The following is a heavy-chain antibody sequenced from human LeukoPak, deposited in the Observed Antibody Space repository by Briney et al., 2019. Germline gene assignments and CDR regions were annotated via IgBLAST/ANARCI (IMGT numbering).Heavy chain of an antibody. CDR1: GYTFTGYY. Sequence: ASVKVSCKASGYTFTGYYMHWVRQAPGQGLEWMGWISAYNGNTNYAQKLQGRVTMTTDTSTSTAYMELRSLRSDDTAVYYCARANYYDILTGYNYYYYYMDVWGKGTTVTVSS. CDR2: ISAYNGNT. CDR3: ARANYYDILTGYNYYYYYMDV. J-gene: IGHJ6*03. D-gene: IGHD3-9*01. V-gene: IGHV1-18*04.